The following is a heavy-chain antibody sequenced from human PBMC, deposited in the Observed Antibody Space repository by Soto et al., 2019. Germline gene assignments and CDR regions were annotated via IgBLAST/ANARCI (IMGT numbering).Heavy chain of an antibody. CDR3: ARRERAAGTDWWFDP. V-gene: IGHV4-39*01. D-gene: IGHD6-13*01. Sequence: PSETLSLTCTVSGGSISTTTYYWGWVRQPPGKGLEWIGNIYYTGRTYYNPSLKSRVTISVDTSNNQFSLRLNSVTAADTAVYYCARRERAAGTDWWFDPWGQGTLVT. CDR1: GGSISTTTYY. J-gene: IGHJ5*02. CDR2: IYYTGRT.